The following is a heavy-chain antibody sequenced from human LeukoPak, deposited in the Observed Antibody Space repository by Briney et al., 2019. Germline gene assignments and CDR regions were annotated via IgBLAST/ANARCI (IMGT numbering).Heavy chain of an antibody. Sequence: SETLSLTCTVSGGSIRSYSWSWVRQPAGKGLEWIGRISPSGSTNHNPSLKSRVTMSVDTSKNQFSLKLSSVTAADTAVYYCARLKTAAGPFDYWGQGTLVTVSS. D-gene: IGHD6-13*01. CDR2: ISPSGST. CDR1: GGSIRSYS. J-gene: IGHJ4*02. V-gene: IGHV4-4*07. CDR3: ARLKTAAGPFDY.